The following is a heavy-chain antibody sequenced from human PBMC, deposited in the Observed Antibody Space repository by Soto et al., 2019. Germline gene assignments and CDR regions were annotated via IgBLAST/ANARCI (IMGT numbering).Heavy chain of an antibody. V-gene: IGHV1-69*13. CDR3: ARTFSMTTVTFLFDY. D-gene: IGHD4-17*01. CDR1: GGTFSSYA. Sequence: ASVKVSCKASGGTFSSYAISWVRQAPGQGLEWMGGIIPIFGTANYAQKFQGRVTITADESTSTAYMELSSLRSEDTAVYYCARTFSMTTVTFLFDYWGQGTLVTVSS. CDR2: IIPIFGTA. J-gene: IGHJ4*02.